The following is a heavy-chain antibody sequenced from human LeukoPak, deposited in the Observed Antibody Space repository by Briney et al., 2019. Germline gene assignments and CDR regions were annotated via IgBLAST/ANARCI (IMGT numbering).Heavy chain of an antibody. Sequence: PSETLSLTCAVSGYSISSGYYWGWIRQPPGKGLEWIGSIYHSGSTYYNPSLKSRVTISVDTSKNQFSLKLSSMTAADTAVYYCTQGMDVWGKGTTVTVSS. CDR2: IYHSGST. V-gene: IGHV4-38-2*01. J-gene: IGHJ6*04. CDR1: GYSISSGYY. CDR3: TQGMDV.